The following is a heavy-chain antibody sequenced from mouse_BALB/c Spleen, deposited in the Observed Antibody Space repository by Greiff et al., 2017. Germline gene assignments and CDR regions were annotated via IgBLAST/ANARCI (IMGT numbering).Heavy chain of an antibody. D-gene: IGHD1-1*02. J-gene: IGHJ2*01. CDR2: INNGGGST. V-gene: IGHV5-12-2*01. CDR1: GFTFSSYT. CDR3: ARHYGGYFDY. Sequence: DVMLVESGGHLVQPGGSLKLSCAASGFTFSSYTMSWVRQTPEKRLEWVAYINNGGGSTYYPDTVKGRFTISRDNAKNTLYLQMSSLKSEDTAMYYCARHYGGYFDYWGQGTTLAVSS.